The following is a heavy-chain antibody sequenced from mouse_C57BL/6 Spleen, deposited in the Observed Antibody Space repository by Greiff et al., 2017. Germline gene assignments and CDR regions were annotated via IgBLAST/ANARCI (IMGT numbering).Heavy chain of an antibody. Sequence: EVQRVESGGDLVKPGGSLKLSCAASGFTFSSYGMSWVRQTPDKRLELVATISSGGSYTYYPDSVKGRFTISRANAKNTLYLQMSSLKSGDTAMYYCARDIARARDPYWYFDVWGTGTTVTVSS. CDR3: ARDIARARDPYWYFDV. CDR1: GFTFSSYG. J-gene: IGHJ1*03. CDR2: ISSGGSYT. V-gene: IGHV5-6*01. D-gene: IGHD2-13*01.